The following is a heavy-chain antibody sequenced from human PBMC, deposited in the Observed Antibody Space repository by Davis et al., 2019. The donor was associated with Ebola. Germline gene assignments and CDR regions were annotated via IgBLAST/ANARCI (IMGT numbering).Heavy chain of an antibody. CDR1: GFTFSSYS. D-gene: IGHD6-6*01. Sequence: GESLKISCAASGFTFSSYSMNWVRQAPGKGLEWVSSISSSSSYIYYADSVKGRFTISRDNSKNTLYLQMNSLRAEDTAVYYCARDPYSSSSGDLYYYYYGMDVWGQGTTVTVSS. J-gene: IGHJ6*02. CDR3: ARDPYSSSSGDLYYYYYGMDV. CDR2: ISSSSSYI. V-gene: IGHV3-21*01.